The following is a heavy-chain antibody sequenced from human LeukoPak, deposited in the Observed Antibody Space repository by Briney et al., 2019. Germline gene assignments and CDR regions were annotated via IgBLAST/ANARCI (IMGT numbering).Heavy chain of an antibody. Sequence: GESLRISCKDSGYSFTSYWIGWVRQMPGKGLEWMGIIYPGDSDTRYSPSFQGQVTISADKSISTAYLQWSSLKASDTAMYYCARLSWSGYTSYYYYYMDVWGKGTTVTVSS. V-gene: IGHV5-51*01. CDR2: IYPGDSDT. D-gene: IGHD3-3*01. J-gene: IGHJ6*03. CDR1: GYSFTSYW. CDR3: ARLSWSGYTSYYYYYMDV.